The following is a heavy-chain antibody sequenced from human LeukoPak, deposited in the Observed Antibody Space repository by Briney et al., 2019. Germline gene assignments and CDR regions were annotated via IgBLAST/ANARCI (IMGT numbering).Heavy chain of an antibody. Sequence: SETLSLTYTVSGDSISSSNSYWGWIRQPPGKGLEWIGSMWFGATTSYDPSLKSRVTISIDPSKNQFSLKLSSVTAADTALYYCARGRRGSYFQDYWGQEPWSPSPQ. V-gene: IGHV4-39*07. J-gene: IGHJ4*01. CDR2: MWFGATT. CDR1: GDSISSSNSY. D-gene: IGHD1-26*01. CDR3: ARGRRGSYFQDY.